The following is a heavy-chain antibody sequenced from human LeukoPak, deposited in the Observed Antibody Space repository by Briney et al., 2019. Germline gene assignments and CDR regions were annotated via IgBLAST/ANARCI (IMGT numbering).Heavy chain of an antibody. CDR2: IYYSGST. J-gene: IGHJ2*01. V-gene: IGHV4-59*01. CDR1: GGSISSYD. CDR3: ATNTATATYWYFDL. D-gene: IGHD4-17*01. Sequence: PSETLSLTCTVSGGSISSYDWSWIRQPPGKGLEWIGYIYYSGSTNYNPSLKSRVTISVDTSKNQFSLKLSSVTAADTAVYYCATNTATATYWYFDLWGRGTLVTVSS.